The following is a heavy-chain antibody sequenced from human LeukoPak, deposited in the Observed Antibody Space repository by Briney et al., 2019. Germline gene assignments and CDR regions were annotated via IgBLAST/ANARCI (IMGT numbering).Heavy chain of an antibody. Sequence: GGSLLLSCAASGFTFSSYAMSWVRPAPGKGLEWVSAISGSGGSTYYADSVKGRFTISRDNSKNTLYLQMNSLRAEDTAVYYCAKEGHGDYGFDYWGQGTLVTVSS. CDR3: AKEGHGDYGFDY. CDR1: GFTFSSYA. CDR2: ISGSGGST. D-gene: IGHD4-17*01. J-gene: IGHJ4*02. V-gene: IGHV3-23*01.